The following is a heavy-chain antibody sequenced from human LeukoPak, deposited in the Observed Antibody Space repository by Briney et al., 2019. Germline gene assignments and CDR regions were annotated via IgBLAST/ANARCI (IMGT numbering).Heavy chain of an antibody. CDR2: INAGNGNT. CDR1: GYTFTSYV. J-gene: IGHJ4*02. CDR3: AVGGLRGSSGWVDY. V-gene: IGHV1-3*01. Sequence: ASVEVSCKASGYTFTSYVMHWVRQAPGQRLEWMGWINAGNGNTKYSQKYQGRVTITRDTSASTAYMELSSLRSEDTAVYYCAVGGLRGSSGWVDYWGQGTLVTLSS. D-gene: IGHD3-22*01.